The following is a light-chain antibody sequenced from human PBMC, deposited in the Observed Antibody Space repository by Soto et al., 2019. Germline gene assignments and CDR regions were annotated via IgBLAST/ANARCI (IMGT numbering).Light chain of an antibody. CDR1: QDISNY. CDR3: QQYDNLPRT. Sequence: DIQMTQSPSSLSASVGDRVTITCQASQDISNYLNWYQQKPGIAPKLLIYDASDLETGVPSRFSGSGSGTDFTFTISSLQPEYIATYYCQQYDNLPRTFGQGTKVEIK. J-gene: IGKJ1*01. V-gene: IGKV1-33*01. CDR2: DAS.